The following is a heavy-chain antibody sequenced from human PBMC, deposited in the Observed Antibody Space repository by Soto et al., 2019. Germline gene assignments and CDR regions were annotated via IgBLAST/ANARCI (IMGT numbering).Heavy chain of an antibody. CDR2: ISWNSGSI. J-gene: IGHJ4*02. CDR1: GFTFDDYA. D-gene: IGHD3-10*01. Sequence: GGSLRLSCAASGFTFDDYAMHWVRQAPGKGLEWVSGISWNSGSIGYADSVKGRFTISRDNAKNSLYLQMNSLRAEDTALYYCAKDIEYGGSGSSYYFDYWGQGTLVTVSS. V-gene: IGHV3-9*01. CDR3: AKDIEYGGSGSSYYFDY.